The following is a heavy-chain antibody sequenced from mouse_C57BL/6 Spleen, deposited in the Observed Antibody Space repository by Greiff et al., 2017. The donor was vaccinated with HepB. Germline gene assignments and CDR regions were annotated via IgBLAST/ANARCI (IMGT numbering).Heavy chain of an antibody. D-gene: IGHD2-5*01. J-gene: IGHJ1*03. V-gene: IGHV5-4*01. Sequence: EVMLVESGGGLVKPGGSLKLSCAASGFTFSSYAMSWVRQTPEKRLEWVATISDGGSYTYYPDNVKGRFTISRDNAKNNLYLQMSHLKSEDTAMYYCAREGGTYYSNFTYWYFDVWGTGTTVTVSS. CDR1: GFTFSSYA. CDR2: ISDGGSYT. CDR3: AREGGTYYSNFTYWYFDV.